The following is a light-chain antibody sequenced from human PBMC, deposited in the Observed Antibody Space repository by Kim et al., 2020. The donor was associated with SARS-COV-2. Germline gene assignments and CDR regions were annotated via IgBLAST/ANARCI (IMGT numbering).Light chain of an antibody. Sequence: LSPGERATLSCRASQSVTSDYLAWYQQKPGHTPMLLIYGASSRATGIPDRFSGSWSGTDFTLTISRLEPEDFAVYYCQQYGSSPRFGGGTKVDIK. J-gene: IGKJ4*01. CDR2: GAS. CDR3: QQYGSSPR. V-gene: IGKV3-20*01. CDR1: QSVTSDY.